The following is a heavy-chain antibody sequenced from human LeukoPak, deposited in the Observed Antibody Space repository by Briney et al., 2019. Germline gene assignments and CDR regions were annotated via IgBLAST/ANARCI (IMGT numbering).Heavy chain of an antibody. CDR3: ARDFSWQPIDY. J-gene: IGHJ4*02. CDR1: GFTFSSYS. Sequence: GGSLRLSCAASGFTFSSYSMTWVRQAPGKGLEWVSSISSSSSYIYYADSVKGRFTISRDNAKNSLCLQMNSLRAEDTAVYYCARDFSWQPIDYWGQGTLVTVSS. V-gene: IGHV3-21*01. D-gene: IGHD6-13*01. CDR2: ISSSSSYI.